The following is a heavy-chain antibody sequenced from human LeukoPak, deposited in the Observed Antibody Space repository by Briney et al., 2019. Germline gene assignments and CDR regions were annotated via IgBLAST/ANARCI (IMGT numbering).Heavy chain of an antibody. J-gene: IGHJ4*02. D-gene: IGHD3-3*01. CDR3: ARDRNTDFWSGYYTNYFDY. Sequence: GGSLRLSCVASGFTVSRNYMSWVRQAPGKGLEWVANIKQDGSEKYYVDSVEGRFTISRDNAKNSLYLQMNSLRAEDTAVYYCARDRNTDFWSGYYTNYFDYWGQGTLVTVSS. CDR1: GFTVSRNY. V-gene: IGHV3-7*01. CDR2: IKQDGSEK.